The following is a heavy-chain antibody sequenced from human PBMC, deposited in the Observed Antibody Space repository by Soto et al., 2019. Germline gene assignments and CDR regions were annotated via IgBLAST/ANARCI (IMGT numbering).Heavy chain of an antibody. Sequence: TGGSLRLSWAASGFTFTRYSMNWVRQAPGKGLEWVSSISSTTNYIYYGDSMKGRFTISRDNAKNSLYLEMNSLRAEDTAVYYCARESEDLTSNFDYWGQGTLVTVSS. CDR3: ARESEDLTSNFDY. CDR2: ISSTTNYI. J-gene: IGHJ4*02. CDR1: GFTFTRYS. V-gene: IGHV3-21*06.